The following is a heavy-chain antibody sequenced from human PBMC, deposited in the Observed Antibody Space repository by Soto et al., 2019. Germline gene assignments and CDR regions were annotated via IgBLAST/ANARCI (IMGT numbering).Heavy chain of an antibody. Sequence: CKGSGYSFTSYWISWVRQMPGNGLEWMGRIDPSDSYTNCSPSFQGHVTISADKSISTAYLQWSSLKASDTAMYYCASRFDSRLYYYYGMDVWGQGTTVTVSS. CDR1: GYSFTSYW. D-gene: IGHD3-22*01. CDR3: ASRFDSRLYYYYGMDV. V-gene: IGHV5-10-1*01. J-gene: IGHJ6*02. CDR2: IDPSDSYT.